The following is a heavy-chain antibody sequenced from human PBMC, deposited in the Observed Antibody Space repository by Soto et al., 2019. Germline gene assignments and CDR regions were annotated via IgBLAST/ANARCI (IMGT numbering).Heavy chain of an antibody. V-gene: IGHV4-31*03. CDR3: ARTYYFTASGSSWFDP. CDR2: MYYSGST. Sequence: SETLSLTCSVSGVSVNRDGNYWSLIRHDPGKGLEWMGYMYYSGSTYYNPSLQSRVIISVDRSKNEFSLKLSSVTAADTAVYYCARTYYFTASGSSWFDPWGRGTLVTVSS. CDR1: GVSVNRDGNY. D-gene: IGHD3-22*01. J-gene: IGHJ5*02.